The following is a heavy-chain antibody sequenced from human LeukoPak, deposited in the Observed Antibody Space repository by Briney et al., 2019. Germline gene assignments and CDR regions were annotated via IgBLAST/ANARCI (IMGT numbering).Heavy chain of an antibody. V-gene: IGHV4-4*02. J-gene: IGHJ4*02. Sequence: PSGTLSLTCAVSGGSISSNWWSWVRQSPGKGLEWIGEIYLSGSTNYNPSLKSRVTISIDQSESQFSLKLSSVTAADTAVYYCVGNGYYSVDYWGQGTLVTVSS. D-gene: IGHD3-22*01. CDR2: IYLSGST. CDR3: VGNGYYSVDY. CDR1: GGSISSNW.